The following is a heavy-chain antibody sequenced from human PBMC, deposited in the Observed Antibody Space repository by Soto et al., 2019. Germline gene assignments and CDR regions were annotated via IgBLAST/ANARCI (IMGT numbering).Heavy chain of an antibody. CDR3: ARQAKATGTVFGAFDM. D-gene: IGHD1-1*01. J-gene: IGHJ3*02. CDR2: INDDGSST. CDR1: GVTFSSYW. V-gene: IGHV3-74*01. Sequence: PGGSLRLSCAASGVTFSSYWMHWVRQAPGQGLVWVSRINDDGSSTSYADSVKGRFTISGDNAKNTLYLQMNSLRGEDTAVYYCARQAKATGTVFGAFDMWGQGIMVTVSS.